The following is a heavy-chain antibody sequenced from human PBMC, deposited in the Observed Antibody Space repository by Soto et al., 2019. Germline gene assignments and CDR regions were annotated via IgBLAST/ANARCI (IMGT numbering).Heavy chain of an antibody. V-gene: IGHV4-4*02. Sequence: SETLSLTCAVSGGSISSSNWWSWVRQPPGKGLEWIGEIYHSGSTNYNPSLKSRVTISVDKSKNQFSLKLSSVTAADTAVYYCARVSVVPAAIPGGHDYYYGMDVWGQGTTVTVSS. J-gene: IGHJ6*02. CDR3: ARVSVVPAAIPGGHDYYYGMDV. CDR1: GGSISSSNW. D-gene: IGHD2-2*02. CDR2: IYHSGST.